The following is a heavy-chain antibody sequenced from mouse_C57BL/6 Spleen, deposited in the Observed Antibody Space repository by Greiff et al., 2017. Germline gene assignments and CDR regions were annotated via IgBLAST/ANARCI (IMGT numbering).Heavy chain of an antibody. Sequence: VQLQQSGPELVKPGASVKIPCKASGYTFTDYNMDWVKQSHGKSLEWIGDINPNNGGTNYNQKFKGKATLTVDKSSSTAYMELRSLTSEDTAVYYCALFITTVVAPYYYAMDFWGQGTSVTVSS. CDR1: GYTFTDYN. CDR3: ALFITTVVAPYYYAMDF. V-gene: IGHV1-18*01. J-gene: IGHJ4*01. D-gene: IGHD1-1*01. CDR2: INPNNGGT.